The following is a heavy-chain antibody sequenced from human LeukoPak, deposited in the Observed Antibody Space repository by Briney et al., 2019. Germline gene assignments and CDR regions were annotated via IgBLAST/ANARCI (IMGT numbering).Heavy chain of an antibody. D-gene: IGHD6-6*01. V-gene: IGHV4-31*03. CDR3: ARVESGAARPRGRLDY. Sequence: PSETLSLTCTVSGGSISSGGYYWSWIRQHPGKGLEWIGYIYYSGSTYYNPSLKSRVTISVDTSKNQFSLKLSSVTAADTAVYYCARVESGAARPRGRLDYWGQGTLVTVSS. J-gene: IGHJ4*02. CDR2: IYYSGST. CDR1: GGSISSGGYY.